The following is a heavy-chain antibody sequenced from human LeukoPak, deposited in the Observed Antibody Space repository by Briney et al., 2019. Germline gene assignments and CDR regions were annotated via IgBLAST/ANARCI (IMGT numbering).Heavy chain of an antibody. CDR2: ISGGGGSS. D-gene: IGHD1-14*01. V-gene: IGHV3-23*01. Sequence: GGSLRLSCAASGFTFSSNAMSWVRQAPGKGLEWVSAISGGGGSSYFADSVKGRFTISRDKSKNTLYLQMNSLRAEDTAVYYCAKKGDNSFDYWGQGTLVTVSS. CDR3: AKKGDNSFDY. J-gene: IGHJ4*02. CDR1: GFTFSSNA.